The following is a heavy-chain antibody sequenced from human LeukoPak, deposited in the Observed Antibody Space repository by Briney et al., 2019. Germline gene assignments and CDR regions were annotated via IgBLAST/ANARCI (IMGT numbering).Heavy chain of an antibody. V-gene: IGHV3-30*04. J-gene: IGHJ4*02. D-gene: IGHD4-23*01. CDR3: ARGRPHGNDY. CDR1: GFIFSSHT. Sequence: PGGSLRLSCAASGFIFSSHTMHWVRQAPGKGLEWVALISYDGSNNFYADSVKGRFTISRDNAKNTLYLQMNSLRVEDTAVYYCARGRPHGNDYWGQGTLVTVSS. CDR2: ISYDGSNN.